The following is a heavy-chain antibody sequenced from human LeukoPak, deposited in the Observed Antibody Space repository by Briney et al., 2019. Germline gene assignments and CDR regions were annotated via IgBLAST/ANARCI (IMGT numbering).Heavy chain of an antibody. CDR1: GGSISSYY. V-gene: IGHV4-59*01. Sequence: SETLSLTCTVSGGSISSYYWSWIRQPPGKGLEWIAYIYYSGSTNYNPSLKSRVTISVDTSKNQFSLKLSSVTAADTAVYYCAREGYDFWSGHLPLDVWGQGTTVTVSS. CDR2: IYYSGST. CDR3: AREGYDFWSGHLPLDV. J-gene: IGHJ6*02. D-gene: IGHD3-3*01.